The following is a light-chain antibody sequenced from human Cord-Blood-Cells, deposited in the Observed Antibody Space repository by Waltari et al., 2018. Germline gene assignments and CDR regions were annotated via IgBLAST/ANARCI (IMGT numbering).Light chain of an antibody. V-gene: IGLV2-14*01. CDR1: SSDVGGYNH. J-gene: IGLJ3*02. Sequence: QSALTQPAPVSGSPGPPIPISCTGTSSDVGGYNHVSCYQQHPGKAPKLMIYDVSNRPSGVSNRFSGSNSDNTASLTISGLQAEDEADYYCSSYTSSSTWVFGGGTKLTVL. CDR2: DVS. CDR3: SSYTSSSTWV.